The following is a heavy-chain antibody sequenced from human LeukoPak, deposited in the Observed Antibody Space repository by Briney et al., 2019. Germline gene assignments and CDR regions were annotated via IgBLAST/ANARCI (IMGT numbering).Heavy chain of an antibody. CDR2: ISGSGSGGST. CDR1: GFTFSSSA. CDR3: AKEFSSGWKFDTFDY. J-gene: IGHJ4*02. Sequence: GGSLRLSCAASGFTFSSSAMSWVRQAPGKGLEWVSSISGSGSGGSTYYADSVKGRFTISRDNSKNTLYLQMNSLRAEDTAVYYCAKEFSSGWKFDTFDYWGQGTLVTVSS. D-gene: IGHD6-19*01. V-gene: IGHV3-23*01.